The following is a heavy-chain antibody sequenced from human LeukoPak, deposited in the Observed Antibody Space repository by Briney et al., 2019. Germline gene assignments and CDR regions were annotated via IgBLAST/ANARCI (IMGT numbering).Heavy chain of an antibody. J-gene: IGHJ6*02. CDR1: GFTFSSYS. D-gene: IGHD3-22*01. CDR3: ARDRYDSSGYYYYYYYGMDV. CDR2: ISSSSSYI. Sequence: GGSLRLSCAASGFTFSSYSMNWVRQAPGKGLEWVSSISSSSSYIYYADSVKGRFTISRDNAKSSLYLQMNSLRAEDTAVYYCARDRYDSSGYYYYYYYGMDVWGQGTTVTVSS. V-gene: IGHV3-21*01.